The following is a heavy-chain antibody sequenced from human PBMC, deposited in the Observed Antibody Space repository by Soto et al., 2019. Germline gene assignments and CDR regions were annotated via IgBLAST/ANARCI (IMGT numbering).Heavy chain of an antibody. CDR2: INAGNGNT. V-gene: IGHV1-3*01. D-gene: IGHD4-4*01. CDR3: ARGIDYSNLRWFDP. Sequence: ASVKVSSKASGSTFTSYAMHWARQAPRQRLEWMGWINAGNGNTKYSQKFQGRVTITRDTSASTAYMELSSLRSEDTAVYYCARGIDYSNLRWFDPWGQGTLVTVSS. J-gene: IGHJ5*02. CDR1: GSTFTSYA.